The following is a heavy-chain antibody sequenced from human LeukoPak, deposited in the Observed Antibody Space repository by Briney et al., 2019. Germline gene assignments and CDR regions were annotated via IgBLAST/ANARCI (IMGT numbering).Heavy chain of an antibody. CDR1: RFTFRSFA. D-gene: IGHD6-13*01. Sequence: GGSLRLSCAAPRFTFRSFAMSWLRQAPGRGLEWVSVILDDGGNTYCADSVRGRCTISRDNSKNTLYLQMNSLRAEDTAVYYCSKSIRIASGKYYFDYWGQGTLVAVSS. J-gene: IGHJ4*02. CDR2: ILDDGGNT. CDR3: SKSIRIASGKYYFDY. V-gene: IGHV3-23*01.